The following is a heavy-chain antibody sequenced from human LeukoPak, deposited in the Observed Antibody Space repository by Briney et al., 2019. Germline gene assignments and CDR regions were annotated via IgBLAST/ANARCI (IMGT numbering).Heavy chain of an antibody. J-gene: IGHJ5*02. V-gene: IGHV4-61*02. CDR2: IYTSGST. D-gene: IGHD4-17*01. Sequence: PSETLSLTCTVSGGSISSSSYYWSWIRQPAGKGLEWIGRIYTSGSTNYNPSLKSRVTMSVDTSKNQFSLKLSSVTAADTAVYYCARDNGDYARWFDPWGQGTLVTVSS. CDR3: ARDNGDYARWFDP. CDR1: GGSISSSSYY.